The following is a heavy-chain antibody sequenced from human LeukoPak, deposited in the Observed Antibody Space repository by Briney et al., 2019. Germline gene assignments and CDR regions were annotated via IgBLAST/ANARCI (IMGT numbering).Heavy chain of an antibody. CDR3: ARGEYSNGYPYRLDS. J-gene: IGHJ4*02. Sequence: ASVKVSCKASGSTFSDYHINWVRQASGQGPEWMGWINPKSGDASYNQAFQGRVTMTRDTSINTAYMELNRLRSDDTAMYYCARGEYSNGYPYRLDSWGQGTLVTVSS. CDR2: INPKSGDA. V-gene: IGHV1-2*02. CDR1: GSTFSDYH. D-gene: IGHD3-16*01.